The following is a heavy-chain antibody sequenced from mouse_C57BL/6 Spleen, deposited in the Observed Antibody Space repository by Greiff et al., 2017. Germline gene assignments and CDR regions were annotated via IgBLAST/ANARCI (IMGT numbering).Heavy chain of an antibody. Sequence: QVQLQQSGAELVKPGASVKLSCKASGYTFTEYTIHWVKQRSGQGLEWIGWFYPGSGSIKYNANFKDKATLTADKSSRTVYMALSSLPSADTAVYFGARHEADWDRFAYWGQGTLGTVSA. J-gene: IGHJ3*01. CDR2: FYPGSGSI. V-gene: IGHV1-62-2*01. D-gene: IGHD4-1*01. CDR3: ARHEADWDRFAY. CDR1: GYTFTEYT.